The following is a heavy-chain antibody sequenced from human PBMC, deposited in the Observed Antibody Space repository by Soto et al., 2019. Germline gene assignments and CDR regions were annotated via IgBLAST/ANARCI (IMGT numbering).Heavy chain of an antibody. V-gene: IGHV4-59*01. D-gene: IGHD6-19*01. Sequence: SETLSLTCSVSGGSISGSYWSWIRQSPGKGLEWLGYVCYTGSTNYSPSLRSRVSISVDTSKNEFSLRLSSVPAADTAVYFCARSVAVPGAHIDYWGQGTQVTVSS. J-gene: IGHJ4*02. CDR3: ARSVAVPGAHIDY. CDR2: VCYTGST. CDR1: GGSISGSY.